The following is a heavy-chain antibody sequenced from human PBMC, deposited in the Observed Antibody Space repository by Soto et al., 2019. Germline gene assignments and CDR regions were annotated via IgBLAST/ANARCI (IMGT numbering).Heavy chain of an antibody. CDR2: INHSGST. CDR3: ARGRKMVRGVLGNWFDP. J-gene: IGHJ5*02. D-gene: IGHD3-10*01. V-gene: IGHV4-34*01. CDR1: GRSFSGYY. Sequence: QVQLQQWGAGLLKPSETLSLTCAVYGRSFSGYYWSWIRQPPGKGLEWIGEINHSGSTNYNPSLKSRVTISVDTAKNQFALKLRSVSAAATAVYYCARGRKMVRGVLGNWFDPWGQGTLVTVSS.